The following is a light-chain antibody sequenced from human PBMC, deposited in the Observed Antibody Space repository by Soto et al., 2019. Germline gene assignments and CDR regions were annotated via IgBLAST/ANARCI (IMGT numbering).Light chain of an antibody. V-gene: IGLV1-44*01. CDR1: SSNIGSNT. CDR2: SNN. CDR3: AAWDDSLNGWV. J-gene: IGLJ3*02. Sequence: QSALTQPPSASGTPGQRVTISCSGRSSNIGSNTVNWNQQLPGTAPKLLIYSNNQRPSGVPDRFSGSKSGTSASLAISGLQSEDEADYYCAAWDDSLNGWVFGGGTKVTVL.